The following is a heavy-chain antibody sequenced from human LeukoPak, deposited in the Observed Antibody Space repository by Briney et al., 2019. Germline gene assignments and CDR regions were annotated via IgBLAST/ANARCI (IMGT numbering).Heavy chain of an antibody. CDR2: IYSGGST. V-gene: IGHV3-66*01. D-gene: IGHD1-14*01. CDR1: GFTVSSHY. CDR3: ARRKPPNWFDP. J-gene: IGHJ5*02. Sequence: HPGESLRLSCAASGFTVSSHYMSWVRRAPGKGLEWVSVIYSGGSTYYADSVKGRFTISRDNSKNTLYLQMNSLRAEDTAVYYCARRKPPNWFDPWGQGTLVTVSS.